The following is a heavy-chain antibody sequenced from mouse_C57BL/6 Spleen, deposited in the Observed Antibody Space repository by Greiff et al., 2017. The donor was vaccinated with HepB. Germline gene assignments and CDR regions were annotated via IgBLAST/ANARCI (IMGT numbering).Heavy chain of an antibody. V-gene: IGHV3-6*01. CDR1: GYSITSGYY. D-gene: IGHD2-12*01. CDR2: ISYDGSN. J-gene: IGHJ2*01. Sequence: ESGPGLVKPSQSLSLTCSVTGYSITSGYYWNWIRQFPGNKLEWMGYISYDGSNNYNPSLKNRISITRDSSKNQFFLKLNSVTTEDTATYYCARYPHSDYFDYWDQGTTLTVSS. CDR3: ARYPHSDYFDY.